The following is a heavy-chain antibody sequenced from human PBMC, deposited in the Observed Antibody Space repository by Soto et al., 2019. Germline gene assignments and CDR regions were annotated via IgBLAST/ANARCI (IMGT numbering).Heavy chain of an antibody. J-gene: IGHJ6*02. D-gene: IGHD2-15*01. V-gene: IGHV4-39*01. CDR2: MLYSGLT. CDR1: GYSVSSSDYY. CDR3: APLSVSLSGPYGIHV. Sequence: TSETLSLTCSVSGYSVSSSDYYWAWIRQPPGKGLEWIGSMLYSGLTYYNPSLKSRVTLSVDTSKNQFSVRLNSVTASDTAVYYCAPLSVSLSGPYGIHVWGQGPRSPSP.